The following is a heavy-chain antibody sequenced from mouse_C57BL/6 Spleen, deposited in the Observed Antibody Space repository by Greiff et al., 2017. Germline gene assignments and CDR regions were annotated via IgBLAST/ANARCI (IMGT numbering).Heavy chain of an antibody. Sequence: EVKLVESVAELVRPGASVKLSCTASGFNIKNTYMHWVKQRPEQGLEWIGRIDPANGNTKYAPKFQGKATITADTSSTPAYLQLRSLTSKDTAIYSCASDDYYGSSSYWGQGTTLTVSS. V-gene: IGHV14-3*01. CDR3: ASDDYYGSSSY. J-gene: IGHJ2*01. CDR2: IDPANGNT. CDR1: GFNIKNTY. D-gene: IGHD1-1*01.